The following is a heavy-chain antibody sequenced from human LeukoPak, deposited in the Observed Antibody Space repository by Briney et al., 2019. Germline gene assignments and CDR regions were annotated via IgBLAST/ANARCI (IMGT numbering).Heavy chain of an antibody. Sequence: SETLSLTCTVPGGSVSSGGYLWSWIRQPPGKGLEWIGYVSYSGSTNYNPSLKSRVSISVDKSKNQFSLKLSSVTAADTGVYYCARDGSGSHLFDYWGQGTLVTVSS. V-gene: IGHV4-61*08. D-gene: IGHD3-10*01. CDR1: GGSVSSGGYL. CDR3: ARDGSGSHLFDY. J-gene: IGHJ4*02. CDR2: VSYSGST.